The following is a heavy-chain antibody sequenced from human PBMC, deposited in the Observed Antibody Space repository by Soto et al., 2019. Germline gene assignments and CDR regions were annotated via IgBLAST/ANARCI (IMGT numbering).Heavy chain of an antibody. J-gene: IGHJ6*02. CDR2: IWFDGTQR. D-gene: IGHD3-22*01. CDR3: ARDLKDTSGHFKYYDYYGLDV. Sequence: GGSLRLSCAASGFTFSNYGMHWVRQAPGKGLEWVAVIWFDGTQRYYGDSVQGRFTVSRDDSKNTMYLHMNSLRAEDTAVYYCARDLKDTSGHFKYYDYYGLDVWGQGTTVTVSS. V-gene: IGHV3-33*01. CDR1: GFTFSNYG.